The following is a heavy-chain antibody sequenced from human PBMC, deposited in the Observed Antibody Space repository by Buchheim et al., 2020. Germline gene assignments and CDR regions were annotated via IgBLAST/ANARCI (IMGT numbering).Heavy chain of an antibody. CDR3: AREGYSSSSGGFDY. CDR2: IWDDGSNK. J-gene: IGHJ4*02. Sequence: QVQLVESGGGVVQPGRSLRLSCAASGFTFSSYGMHWVRQAPGKGLEWVAVIWDDGSNKYYADSVKGRFTISRDNSKNTLYLQMNSLRAEDTAVYYCAREGYSSSSGGFDYWGQGTL. D-gene: IGHD6-6*01. CDR1: GFTFSSYG. V-gene: IGHV3-33*01.